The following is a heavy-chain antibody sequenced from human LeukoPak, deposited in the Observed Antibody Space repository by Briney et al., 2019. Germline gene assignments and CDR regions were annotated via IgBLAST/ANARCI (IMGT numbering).Heavy chain of an antibody. CDR3: ARGSLAAAGSRYYYGMDV. CDR2: ISHSGST. V-gene: IGHV4-34*01. J-gene: IGHJ6*02. CDR1: GGSFSGYY. Sequence: PSETLSLTCAVYGGSFSGYYWSWIRQPPGKGLEWIGEISHSGSTNYNPSLKSRVTISVDTSKNQFSLKLSSVTAADTAVYYCARGSLAAAGSRYYYGMDVWGQGTTVTVSS. D-gene: IGHD6-13*01.